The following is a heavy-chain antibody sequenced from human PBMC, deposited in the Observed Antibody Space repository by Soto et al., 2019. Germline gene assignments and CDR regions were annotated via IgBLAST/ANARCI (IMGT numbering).Heavy chain of an antibody. CDR1: NYSISSGYY. CDR2: MYHSGTT. CDR3: ARVAFGPIDY. D-gene: IGHD3-16*01. J-gene: IGHJ4*02. V-gene: IGHV4-38-2*02. Sequence: KPSETLSLTCTVSNYSISSGYYWGWIRQSPGEGLEWIVSMYHSGTTYYNPSLKSRVTISIDTSMNQFSLKLTSVTSADTAVYFCARVAFGPIDYWGQGTLVTVSS.